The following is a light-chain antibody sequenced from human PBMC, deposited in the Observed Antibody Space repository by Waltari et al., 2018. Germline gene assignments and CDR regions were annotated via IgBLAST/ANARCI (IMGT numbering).Light chain of an antibody. CDR1: QRFPSA. Sequence: ELVLTQSPGTRTLSSGASATLCCRTRQRFPSALAWYQQKPAQAPRLLIFGASNRATGTPDRFSGSGSGTDFSLTISSLEPEDFAVYYCQHYLRLPVTFGQGTKVEVK. V-gene: IGKV3-20*01. CDR2: GAS. CDR3: QHYLRLPVT. J-gene: IGKJ1*01.